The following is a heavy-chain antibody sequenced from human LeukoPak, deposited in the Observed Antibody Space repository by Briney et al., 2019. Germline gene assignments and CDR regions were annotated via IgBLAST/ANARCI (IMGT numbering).Heavy chain of an antibody. V-gene: IGHV3-21*01. J-gene: IGHJ4*02. CDR3: ARVGIAAAATSY. CDR1: GFTFSSYS. CDR2: ISSSSSYI. D-gene: IGHD6-13*01. Sequence: GGSLRLSCAASGFTFSSYSMNWVRQAPGKGLECVSSISSSSSYIYYADSVKGRFTISRDNAKSSLYLQMNSLRAEDTAVYYCARVGIAAAATSYWGQGTLVTLSS.